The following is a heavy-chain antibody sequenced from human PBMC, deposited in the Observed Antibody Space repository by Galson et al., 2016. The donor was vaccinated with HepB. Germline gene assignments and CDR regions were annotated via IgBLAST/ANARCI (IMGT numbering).Heavy chain of an antibody. D-gene: IGHD2-8*02. CDR3: ASWWQTPASYFDY. J-gene: IGHJ4*02. Sequence: SLRLSCAASGFVVSTKYMSWVRQAPGKGLEWASVIYSDGNAYYADSVKGRFTISRDISKNMVDLQMNNLRAEDTAVYYCASWWQTPASYFDYWGQGTLVTVSS. CDR1: GFVVSTKY. CDR2: IYSDGNA. V-gene: IGHV3-66*02.